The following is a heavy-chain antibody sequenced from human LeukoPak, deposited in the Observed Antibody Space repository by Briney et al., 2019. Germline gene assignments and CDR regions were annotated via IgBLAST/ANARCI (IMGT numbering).Heavy chain of an antibody. CDR1: GGSISSYY. CDR3: ARDQRSGDYWFDP. D-gene: IGHD4-17*01. V-gene: IGHV4-59*01. Sequence: PSETLSLTCTVSGGSISSYYWSWIRQPPGKGLEWIGYIYYTGSTNYNPSLKSRVTISVDTSKNQFSLKLSSVTAADTAVYYCARDQRSGDYWFDPWGQGTLVIVSS. J-gene: IGHJ5*02. CDR2: IYYTGST.